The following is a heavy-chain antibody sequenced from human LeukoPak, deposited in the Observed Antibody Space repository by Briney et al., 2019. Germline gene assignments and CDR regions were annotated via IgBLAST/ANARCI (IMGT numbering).Heavy chain of an antibody. D-gene: IGHD3-10*01. CDR1: GFPFSSCW. V-gene: IGHV3-7*03. Sequence: GGSLRLYCAASGFPFSSCWMSWVRQAPGRGLEWVANIKQDGSEKYYVDSVKGRFTISRDNAKNALYLQMNSLRAEDTAVYYWARSMVRDYWGQGTLVTVSS. CDR3: ARSMVRDY. J-gene: IGHJ4*02. CDR2: IKQDGSEK.